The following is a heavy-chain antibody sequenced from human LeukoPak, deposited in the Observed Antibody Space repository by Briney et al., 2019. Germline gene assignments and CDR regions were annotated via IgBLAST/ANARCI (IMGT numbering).Heavy chain of an antibody. V-gene: IGHV4-39*01. CDR3: ARQGYDFWSGYPNWFDP. J-gene: IGHJ5*02. CDR1: GGSVTSSSYY. CDR2: IYYSRST. Sequence: SETLSLTCLVSGGSVTSSSYYWGWIRQPPEKGLEWIGNIYYSRSTYDNPSLKSRVTISVDTSKNQFSLKLSSVTAADTAVYYCARQGYDFWSGYPNWFDPWGQGTLVTVSS. D-gene: IGHD3-3*01.